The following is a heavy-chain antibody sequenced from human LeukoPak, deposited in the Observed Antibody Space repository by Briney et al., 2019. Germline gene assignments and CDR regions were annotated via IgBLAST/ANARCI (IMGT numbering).Heavy chain of an antibody. D-gene: IGHD3-22*01. CDR1: GFTFSSYG. J-gene: IGHJ4*02. CDR2: IRYDGSNK. V-gene: IGHV3-30*02. Sequence: GGSLRLSRAASGFTFSSYGMHWVRQAPGKGLEWVEFIRYDGSNKYYADSVKGRFTISRDNSKNTLYLQMNSLRAEDTAVYYCAKDYYDSSGYQRSGYWGQGTLVTVSS. CDR3: AKDYYDSSGYQRSGY.